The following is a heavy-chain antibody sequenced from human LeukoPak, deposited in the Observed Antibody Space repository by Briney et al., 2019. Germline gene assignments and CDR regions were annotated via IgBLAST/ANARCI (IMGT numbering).Heavy chain of an antibody. CDR2: ITSSGNLI. D-gene: IGHD3-10*01. CDR1: GFIFSSYE. V-gene: IGHV3-48*03. CDR3: ARSLKGSGSYHNVPWWYFDL. Sequence: PGGSLRLSCAASGFIFSSYEMNWVRQAPGKGLEWVSYITSSGNLIYDADSVKGRFIISRDNAKSSLYLQMNSLRAEDTAVYYCARSLKGSGSYHNVPWWYFDLWGRGTLVTVSS. J-gene: IGHJ2*01.